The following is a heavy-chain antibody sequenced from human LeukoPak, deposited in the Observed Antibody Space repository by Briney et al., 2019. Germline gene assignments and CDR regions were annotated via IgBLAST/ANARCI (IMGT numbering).Heavy chain of an antibody. Sequence: PSETLSLICTVSGGSVSSGRYYWSWIRQPPGKGLEWIGYIYYSGSTNYNPSLRSRVTISVDTSKNQFSVKLSSVTAADTAVYYCARGGIGSGSYNWFDPWGQGTLVTVSS. CDR3: ARGGIGSGSYNWFDP. D-gene: IGHD3-10*01. J-gene: IGHJ5*02. V-gene: IGHV4-61*01. CDR2: IYYSGST. CDR1: GGSVSSGRYY.